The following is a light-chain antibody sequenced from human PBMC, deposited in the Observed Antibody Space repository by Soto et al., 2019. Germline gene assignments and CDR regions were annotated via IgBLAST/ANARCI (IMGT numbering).Light chain of an antibody. Sequence: QAVVTQPPSVSGAPGQRVTISCTGTSSNIGAGYDVHWYQQLPGTAPKLLIHLNSNRPSGVPDRFSGSKSGTSASLAITGLQAEDEADYYCQSYDNSLSTSVFGGGTKLTVL. CDR1: SSNIGAGYD. V-gene: IGLV1-40*01. J-gene: IGLJ2*01. CDR3: QSYDNSLSTSV. CDR2: LNS.